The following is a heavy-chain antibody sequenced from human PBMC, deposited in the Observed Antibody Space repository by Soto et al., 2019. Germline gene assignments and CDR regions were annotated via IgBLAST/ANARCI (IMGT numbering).Heavy chain of an antibody. V-gene: IGHV4-59*01. Sequence: SETLSLTCTVSGGSISNYYWSWIRQFPGKGLEWIGYIYYSGSTRYNPSLKSRVTMSVDTSRDQFSLKLTSVTAADTAVYYFAREAIQSPSGANNDYYGMGVLGQGTTVTVSS. CDR3: AREAIQSPSGANNDYYGMGV. CDR2: IYYSGST. D-gene: IGHD4-4*01. CDR1: GGSISNYY. J-gene: IGHJ6*02.